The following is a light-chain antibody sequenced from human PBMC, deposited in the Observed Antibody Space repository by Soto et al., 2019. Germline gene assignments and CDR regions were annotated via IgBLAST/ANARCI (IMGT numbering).Light chain of an antibody. CDR2: AAS. J-gene: IGKJ4*01. V-gene: IGKV1-12*01. CDR1: QGVSSR. CDR3: HQANSFPLT. Sequence: DIQMTQSPSSVSASVGDRVTITCRASQGVSSRLAWYQQKPGNAPKLLIYAASSLQSGVPSRFSGSASGTDFTLTITSLQPEDFATYYCHQANSFPLTFGGGTKVDIK.